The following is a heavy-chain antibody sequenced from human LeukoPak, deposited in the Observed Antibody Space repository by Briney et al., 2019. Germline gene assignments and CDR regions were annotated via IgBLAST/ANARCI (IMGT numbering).Heavy chain of an antibody. D-gene: IGHD3-22*01. CDR3: AKDNLEWLLPPFDYYYYMDV. CDR1: GFTFSSYG. V-gene: IGHV3-23*01. CDR2: ISGSGGST. J-gene: IGHJ6*03. Sequence: PGGSLRLSCAASGFTFSSYGMSWVRQAPGKGLEWVSAISGSGGSTYYADSVKGRFTISRDNSKNTLYLQMNSLRAEDTAVYYCAKDNLEWLLPPFDYYYYMDVWGKGTTVTISS.